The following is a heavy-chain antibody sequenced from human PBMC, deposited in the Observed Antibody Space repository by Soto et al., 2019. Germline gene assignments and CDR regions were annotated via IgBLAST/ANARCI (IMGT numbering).Heavy chain of an antibody. Sequence: GGSLRLSCAASGFTFSSYAMSWVRQAPGKGLEWVSAISGSGGSTYYADSVKGRFTISRDNSKNTLYLQMNSLRAEDTAVYYCAKERIAVAGPGVYYYYYGMDVWGQGTTVTVSS. J-gene: IGHJ6*02. CDR2: ISGSGGST. CDR3: AKERIAVAGPGVYYYYYGMDV. CDR1: GFTFSSYA. V-gene: IGHV3-23*01. D-gene: IGHD6-19*01.